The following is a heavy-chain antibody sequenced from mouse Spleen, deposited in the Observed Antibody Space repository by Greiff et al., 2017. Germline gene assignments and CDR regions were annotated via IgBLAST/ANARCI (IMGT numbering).Heavy chain of an antibody. J-gene: IGHJ1*01. CDR1: GYSFTDYN. CDR3: ARHYGSTYWYFDV. V-gene: IGHV1-39*01. CDR2: INPNYGTT. Sequence: VQLKESGPELVKPGASVKISCKASGYSFTDYNMNWVKQSNGKSLEWIGVINPNYGTTSYNQKFKGKATLTVDQSSSTAYMQRNSLTSEDSAVYYFARHYGSTYWYFDVWGAGTTVTVSS. D-gene: IGHD1-1*01.